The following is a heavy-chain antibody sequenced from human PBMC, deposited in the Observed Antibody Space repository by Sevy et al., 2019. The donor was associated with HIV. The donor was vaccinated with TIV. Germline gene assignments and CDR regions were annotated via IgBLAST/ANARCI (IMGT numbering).Heavy chain of an antibody. CDR1: GGSITSLY. V-gene: IGHV4-59*08. CDR2: IYYNSHI. CDR3: AGENAWGRGYS. D-gene: IGHD1-26*01. J-gene: IGHJ4*02. Sequence: TLSLTCTVSGGSITSLYWNWIRQPAGKGLQWIANIYYNSHINYNPSLKSRVTLSLDTSKNQFSLRLSSVTAADTAMYYCAGENAWGRGYSWGQGTLVTVSS.